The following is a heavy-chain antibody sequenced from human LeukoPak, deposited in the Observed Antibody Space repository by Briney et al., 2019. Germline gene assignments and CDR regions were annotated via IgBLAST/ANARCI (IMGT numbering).Heavy chain of an antibody. J-gene: IGHJ4*02. CDR3: AVGFGQYYFDY. CDR1: GYTFTNSY. V-gene: IGHV1-46*01. D-gene: IGHD3-16*01. Sequence: GASVKVSCKASGYTFTNSYIHWVRQAPGQVLEWMGLINPDGGNTNYAQNFQGRVTLTRDTSTSTVYMELSSLRSDDMAVYYCAVGFGQYYFDYWGQGTLVSVSS. CDR2: INPDGGNT.